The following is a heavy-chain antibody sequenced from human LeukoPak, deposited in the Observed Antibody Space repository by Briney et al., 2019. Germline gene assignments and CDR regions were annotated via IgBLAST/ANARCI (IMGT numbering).Heavy chain of an antibody. CDR1: GGSISSYW. Sequence: SETLSLTCTVSGGSISSYWWSWIRQPPGKGLDWIGYIYYSGTTNYNPSLKSRVAISVDTSKNQFSLKLSSVTAADTAVYYCARGFGDWGLSWFDPWGQGTLVTVSS. CDR2: IYYSGTT. J-gene: IGHJ5*02. V-gene: IGHV4-59*01. D-gene: IGHD3-10*01. CDR3: ARGFGDWGLSWFDP.